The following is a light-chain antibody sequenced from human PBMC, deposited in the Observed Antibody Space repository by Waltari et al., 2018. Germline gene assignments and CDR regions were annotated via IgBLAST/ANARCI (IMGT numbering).Light chain of an antibody. CDR2: EVS. V-gene: IGLV2-8*01. Sequence: QSALTQPPPASGSPGQSATISCTGTSSDVRGYNYVSWYHQHPGKAPKLMIYEVSKRPSGVPDRFSGSKSGNTASLTVSGLQAEDEADYYCSSYAGSNNFVVFGGGTKLTVL. CDR1: SSDVRGYNY. CDR3: SSYAGSNNFVV. J-gene: IGLJ2*01.